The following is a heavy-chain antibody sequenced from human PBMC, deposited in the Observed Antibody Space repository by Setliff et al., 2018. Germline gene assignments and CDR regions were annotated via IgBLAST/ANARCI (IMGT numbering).Heavy chain of an antibody. Sequence: GGSLRLSCAASGFTFSSHGMHWVRQAPGKGLEWVAVIWYDGTTKYYADSVKGRSTISRDNSENTLYLQMNSLRAEDTGVYYCAKDHCGGDCFPRGYGMDVWGQGTTVTVSS. CDR1: GFTFSSHG. D-gene: IGHD2-21*02. CDR2: IWYDGTTK. V-gene: IGHV3-33*06. J-gene: IGHJ6*02. CDR3: AKDHCGGDCFPRGYGMDV.